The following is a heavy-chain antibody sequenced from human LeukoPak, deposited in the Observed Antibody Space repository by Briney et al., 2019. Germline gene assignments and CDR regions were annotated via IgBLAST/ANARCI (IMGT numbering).Heavy chain of an antibody. J-gene: IGHJ3*02. CDR3: AKDFIARNGVYDAFDI. CDR1: AFAFSNYA. CDR2: IEGDGSKT. Sequence: GGSLRLSCAGSAFAFSNYAMAWVRQAPGKGVEGVSTIEGDGSKTHYADSVKGRFTISRDNYKNTLSLKMHGLSAEGTALYYCAKDFIARNGVYDAFDIWGQGTMVTVSS. V-gene: IGHV3-23*01. D-gene: IGHD1-1*01.